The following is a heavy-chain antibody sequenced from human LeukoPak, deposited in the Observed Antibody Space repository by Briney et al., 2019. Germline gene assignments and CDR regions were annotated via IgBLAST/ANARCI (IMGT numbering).Heavy chain of an antibody. CDR3: ARGTVATTYNWFDP. CDR2: TYYRSKWYN. V-gene: IGHV6-1*01. D-gene: IGHD1-14*01. Sequence: SQTLSLTCAFSGDSVSSNSAAWNWIRQSPSRGLEWLGRTYYRSKWYNDYAVSVKSRITINPDTSKNQFSLQLNSVTPEDTAVYYCARGTVATTYNWFDPWGQGTLVTVSS. CDR1: GDSVSSNSAA. J-gene: IGHJ5*02.